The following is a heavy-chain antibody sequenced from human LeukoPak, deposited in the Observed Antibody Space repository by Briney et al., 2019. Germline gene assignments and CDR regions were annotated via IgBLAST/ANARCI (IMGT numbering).Heavy chain of an antibody. D-gene: IGHD6-13*01. CDR1: GFTVSSNY. V-gene: IGHV3-23*01. J-gene: IGHJ4*02. CDR2: ISGSGGST. Sequence: PGGSLRLSCAASGFTVSSNYMSWVRQAPGKGLEWVSVISGSGGSTYYADSVKGRFTISRDNSKNTLYLQMNSLRAEDTAVYYCAKFKEAAAGICFDYWGQGTLVTVSS. CDR3: AKFKEAAAGICFDY.